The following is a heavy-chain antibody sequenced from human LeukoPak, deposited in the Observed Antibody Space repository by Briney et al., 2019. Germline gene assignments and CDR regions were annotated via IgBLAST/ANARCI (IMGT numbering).Heavy chain of an antibody. CDR1: GYTFIGYY. CDR3: ATYYYDSSGYSGGYD. D-gene: IGHD3-22*01. Sequence: SVKVSCKASGYTFIGYYMHWVRQAPGQGLEWMGWIIPIFGTANYAQKFQGRVTITADESTSTAYMELSSLRSEDTAVYYCATYYYDSSGYSGGYDWGQGTLVTVSS. V-gene: IGHV1-69*13. CDR2: IIPIFGTA. J-gene: IGHJ4*02.